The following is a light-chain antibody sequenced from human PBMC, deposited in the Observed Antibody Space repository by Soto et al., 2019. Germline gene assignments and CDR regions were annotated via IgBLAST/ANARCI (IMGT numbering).Light chain of an antibody. CDR2: AAS. J-gene: IGKJ1*01. V-gene: IGKV1-39*01. CDR1: QSISSS. Sequence: DIQMTQSPSSLSASVGDSVTITCRASQSISSSLNWYQQKPGKAPKLLIYAASSLQGGVPSRFSGSGSGTDFTLTISSLQPEDFATYYCQQSYSTPRTFGQGTKVDIK. CDR3: QQSYSTPRT.